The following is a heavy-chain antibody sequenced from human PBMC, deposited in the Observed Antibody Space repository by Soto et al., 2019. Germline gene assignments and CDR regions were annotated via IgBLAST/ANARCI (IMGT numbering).Heavy chain of an antibody. J-gene: IGHJ4*02. CDR2: INSDGSIT. D-gene: IGHD3-10*01. CDR1: GFTFSSYW. CDR3: ATVRYYGSGSYFEGINY. Sequence: GGSLRLSCAASGFTFSSYWMHWVRQSPGKGLVWVSRINSDGSITNYADYVKGRFSISRDNSKNTVFLKMNSLRAEDTAVYYCATVRYYGSGSYFEGINYWGQGTLVTVSS. V-gene: IGHV3-74*01.